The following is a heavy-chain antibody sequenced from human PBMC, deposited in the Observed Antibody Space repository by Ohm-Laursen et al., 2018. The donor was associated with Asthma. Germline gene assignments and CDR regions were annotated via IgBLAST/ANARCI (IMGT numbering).Heavy chain of an antibody. CDR3: ARGGSHWYFDL. J-gene: IGHJ2*01. Sequence: PSETLSLTCTVSGGSISSYYWSWIRQPPGKGLEWIGYIYYSGSTYYNPSLKSRVTISVDTSKNQFSLKLSSVTAADTAVYYCARGGSHWYFDLWGRGTLVTVSS. CDR1: GGSISSYY. CDR2: IYYSGST. D-gene: IGHD5-12*01. V-gene: IGHV4-30-4*08.